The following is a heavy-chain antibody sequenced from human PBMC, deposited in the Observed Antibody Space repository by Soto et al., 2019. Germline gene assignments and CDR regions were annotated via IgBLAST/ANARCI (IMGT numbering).Heavy chain of an antibody. CDR2: IRYDGSNE. Sequence: QVQLVESGGGVVQPGRSLRLSCAASGFTFSGYGMHWVRQAPGKGLEWVAIIRYDGSNEDYADSVKGRFTISRDNSKNTLDLQMNSLRAEDTAVYYCARDGVGATTLRGYFDYWGQGTLVTVSS. D-gene: IGHD1-26*01. CDR3: ARDGVGATTLRGYFDY. CDR1: GFTFSGYG. V-gene: IGHV3-33*01. J-gene: IGHJ4*02.